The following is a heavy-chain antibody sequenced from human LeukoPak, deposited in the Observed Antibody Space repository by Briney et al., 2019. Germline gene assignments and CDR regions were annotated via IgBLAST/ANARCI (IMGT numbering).Heavy chain of an antibody. D-gene: IGHD6-19*01. CDR1: GFTFASYA. V-gene: IGHV3-23*01. J-gene: IGHJ4*02. CDR3: AISPTSGWYYFDY. CDR2: VTIDGGA. Sequence: WGSLRLSCAASGFTFASYAMTWVRQAPGKGLEWVSVVTIDGGAYYADSVKGRFTISRDNSKNTLYLQMNSLRADDTAVYYCAISPTSGWYYFDYWGQGTLVTVSS.